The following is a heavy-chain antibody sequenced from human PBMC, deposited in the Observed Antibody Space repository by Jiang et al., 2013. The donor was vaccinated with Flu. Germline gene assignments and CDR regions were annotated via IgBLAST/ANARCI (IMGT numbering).Heavy chain of an antibody. Sequence: QLVESGGGVVQPGRSLRLSCAASGFTFSSYGMHWVRQAPGKGLEWVAVIWYDGSNKYYADSVKGRFTISRDNSKNTLYLQMNSLRAEDTAVYYCARDLEQLGRSDLDYWGQGTLVTVSS. J-gene: IGHJ4*02. CDR2: IWYDGSNK. V-gene: IGHV3-33*01. D-gene: IGHD6-13*01. CDR1: GFTFSSYG. CDR3: ARDLEQLGRSDLDY.